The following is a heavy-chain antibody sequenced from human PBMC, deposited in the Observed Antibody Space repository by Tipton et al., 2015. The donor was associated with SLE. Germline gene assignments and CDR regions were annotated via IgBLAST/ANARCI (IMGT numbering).Heavy chain of an antibody. D-gene: IGHD1-26*01. V-gene: IGHV4-59*01. CDR1: GGSISSYY. CDR3: ARQGRGSFDY. CDR2: IYYSGST. J-gene: IGHJ4*02. Sequence: TLSLTCTVSGGSISSYYWSWIRQPPGKGLEWIGYIYYSGSTNYNPSLKSRVTISVDTSKNQFSLKLSSVTAADTAVYYCARQGRGSFDYWGQGTLFTVSS.